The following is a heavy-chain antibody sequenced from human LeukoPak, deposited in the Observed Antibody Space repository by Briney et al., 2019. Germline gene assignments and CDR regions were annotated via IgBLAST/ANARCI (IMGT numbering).Heavy chain of an antibody. V-gene: IGHV3-30*03. CDR2: ISYDGSNK. J-gene: IGHJ4*02. D-gene: IGHD2-2*01. CDR3: ARDLLGYCSSTSCLTGWGPSDY. CDR1: GFTFSSYG. Sequence: GGSLRLSCAASGFTFSSYGMHWVRQAPGKGLEWVAVISYDGSNKYYADSVKGRFTISRDNSKNTLYLQMNSLRAEDTAVYYCARDLLGYCSSTSCLTGWGPSDYWGQGTLVTVSS.